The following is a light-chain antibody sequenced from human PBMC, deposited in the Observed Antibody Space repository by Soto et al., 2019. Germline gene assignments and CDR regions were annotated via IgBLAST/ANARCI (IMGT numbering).Light chain of an antibody. J-gene: IGLJ1*01. Sequence: QSVLTQPASVSGSPGQSITISCTGTRSDVGGYNYVSWYQQLPGKAPKLMIYDVSNRTSGVSNRVSGSKSGNTASLTISGLQAEDEADYYCSSYTSSSTLYVFGTGTKVTVL. CDR2: DVS. V-gene: IGLV2-14*01. CDR1: RSDVGGYNY. CDR3: SSYTSSSTLYV.